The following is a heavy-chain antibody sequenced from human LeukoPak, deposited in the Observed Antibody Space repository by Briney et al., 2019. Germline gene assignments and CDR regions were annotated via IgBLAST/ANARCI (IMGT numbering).Heavy chain of an antibody. Sequence: GGSLRLSCAASGFTFDDYAMHWVRQAPGKGLEWVSGISWNCGSIGYADSVKGRFTISRDNAKNSLYLQMNSMRAEDTAVYYCAREFRGVTRYFDYWGQGTLVTVSS. J-gene: IGHJ4*02. V-gene: IGHV3-9*01. CDR2: ISWNCGSI. CDR1: GFTFDDYA. D-gene: IGHD3-10*01. CDR3: AREFRGVTRYFDY.